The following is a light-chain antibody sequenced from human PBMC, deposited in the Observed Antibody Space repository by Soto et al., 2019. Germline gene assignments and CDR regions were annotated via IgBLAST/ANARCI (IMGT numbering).Light chain of an antibody. CDR2: GTS. Sequence: EIVMTQSPATLCLSPGERATLSCRASQSVSSNLAWYQQKPGQAPRLLIYGTSTRATGVPARFSGSVSGTEFTLTVSSLQAEDFAVYYCQQYNNWPYTFGQGTKVDIK. CDR1: QSVSSN. CDR3: QQYNNWPYT. V-gene: IGKV3-15*01. J-gene: IGKJ2*01.